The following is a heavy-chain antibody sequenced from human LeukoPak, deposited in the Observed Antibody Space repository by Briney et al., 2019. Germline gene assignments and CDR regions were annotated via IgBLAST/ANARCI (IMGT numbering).Heavy chain of an antibody. CDR1: GGSISSGGYY. J-gene: IGHJ4*02. CDR3: ARQSRDGDYIAKLFDY. Sequence: PSETLSLTCTVSGGSISSGGYYWSWIRQHPGKGLEWIGYIYYSGCTYYNPSLKSRVTISVDTSKNQFSLKLSSVTAADTAVYYCARQSRDGDYIAKLFDYWGQGTLVTVSS. V-gene: IGHV4-31*03. D-gene: IGHD4-17*01. CDR2: IYYSGCT.